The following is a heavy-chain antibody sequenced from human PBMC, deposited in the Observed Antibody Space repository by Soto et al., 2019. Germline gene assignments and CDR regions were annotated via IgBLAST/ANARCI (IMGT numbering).Heavy chain of an antibody. V-gene: IGHV2-70*01. CDR3: ARRRAAGSSWPPDV. CDR1: GFSLSTSGMC. D-gene: IGHD6-13*01. CDR2: IDWDDDK. J-gene: IGHJ6*02. Sequence: PTQTLTLTCTFSGFSLSTSGMCVSWIRQPPGKALEWLALIDWDDDKYYSTSLKTRLTISKDTSKNQVVLTMTNMDPVDTATYYCARRRAAGSSWPPDVWGQGNKVTVAS.